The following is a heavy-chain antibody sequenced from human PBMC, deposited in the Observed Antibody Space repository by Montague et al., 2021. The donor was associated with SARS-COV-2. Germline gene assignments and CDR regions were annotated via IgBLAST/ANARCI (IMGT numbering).Heavy chain of an antibody. V-gene: IGHV4-39*02. J-gene: IGHJ4*02. CDR1: GDSISSSSYY. D-gene: IGHD5-24*01. CDR3: VRDGYTHVDY. Sequence: SETLSLTCTVYGDSISSSSYYWGWNRPPPGKGLEWKGNKHYSGITYNNPSLKNRVTMSVDTSENQFSLKLSSVTAADTAVYYCVRDGYTHVDYWGQGTLVTVSS. CDR2: KHYSGIT.